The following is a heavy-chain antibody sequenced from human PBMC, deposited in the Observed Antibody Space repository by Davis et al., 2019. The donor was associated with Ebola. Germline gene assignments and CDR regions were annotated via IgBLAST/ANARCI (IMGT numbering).Heavy chain of an antibody. D-gene: IGHD3-3*01. CDR2: IYYSGTT. V-gene: IGHV4-39*01. CDR3: ARHDYDFWSGYYTGDWFDP. CDR1: GGSISSSSYY. J-gene: IGHJ5*02. Sequence: SETLSLTCTVSGGSISSSSYYWGWIRQPPGKGLEWIGSIYYSGTTYYNPSLKSRVTISVDTSKNQFSLKLSSVTAADTAVYYCARHDYDFWSGYYTGDWFDPWGQGTLVTVSS.